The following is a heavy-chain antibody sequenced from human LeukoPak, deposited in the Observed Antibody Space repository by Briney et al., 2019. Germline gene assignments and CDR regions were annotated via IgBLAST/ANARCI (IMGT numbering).Heavy chain of an antibody. CDR1: GFTFSNAW. D-gene: IGHD3-10*01. CDR2: IKSKTDGGTT. J-gene: IGHJ4*02. CDR3: TTEALWFGELFFDF. V-gene: IGHV3-15*01. Sequence: AGSLRLSCAASGFTFSNAWMTWVRQAPGKELEWVGRIKSKTDGGTTDYAAPVKGRFTISRDDSKNTLYLQMNSLKTEDTAVYYCTTEALWFGELFFDFWGQGTLVTVSS.